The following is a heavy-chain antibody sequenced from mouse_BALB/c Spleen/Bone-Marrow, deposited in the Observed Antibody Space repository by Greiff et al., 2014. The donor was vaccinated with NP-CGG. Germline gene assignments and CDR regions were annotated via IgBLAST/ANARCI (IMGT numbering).Heavy chain of an antibody. J-gene: IGHJ2*01. Sequence: VQLVESGPSLVKPSQTLSLTCSVTGDSITRGYWNWIRKFPGNKLEYMGYITYSANTYYNPSLKSRLSITRDTSKNQYYLQLNSVTTEDTATYYCATGYYFDYWGQGTTLTVSS. CDR1: GDSITRGY. CDR2: ITYSANT. D-gene: IGHD4-1*01. CDR3: ATGYYFDY. V-gene: IGHV3-8*02.